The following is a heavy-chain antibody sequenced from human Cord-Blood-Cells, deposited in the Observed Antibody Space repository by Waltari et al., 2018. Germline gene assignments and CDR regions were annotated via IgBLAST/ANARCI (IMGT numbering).Heavy chain of an antibody. D-gene: IGHD3-22*01. Sequence: QVQLQQWGAGLLKPSETLSLTCAVYGGSFSGYYWSWIRQPPGKGLEWIGEINHSGSNNNNPPLKSRVTISVDTSKNQFSLKLSSVTAADTAVYYCARGVTITRIVVVIHYGMDVWGQGTTVTVSS. CDR3: ARGVTITRIVVVIHYGMDV. J-gene: IGHJ6*02. V-gene: IGHV4-34*01. CDR2: INHSGSN. CDR1: GGSFSGYY.